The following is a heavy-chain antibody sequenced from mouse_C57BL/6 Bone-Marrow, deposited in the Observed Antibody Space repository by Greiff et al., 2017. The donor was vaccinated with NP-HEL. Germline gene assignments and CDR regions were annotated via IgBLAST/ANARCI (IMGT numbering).Heavy chain of an antibody. CDR2: ISSGGDYI. CDR1: GFTFSSYA. V-gene: IGHV5-9-1*02. J-gene: IGHJ4*01. CDR3: TRDYDYDYAMDY. Sequence: EVKVVESGEGLVKPGGSLKLSCAASGFTFSSYAMSWVRQTPEKRLEWVAYISSGGDYIYYADTVKGRFTISRDNARNTLYLQMSSLKSEDTAMYYCTRDYDYDYAMDYWGQGTSVTVSS. D-gene: IGHD2-4*01.